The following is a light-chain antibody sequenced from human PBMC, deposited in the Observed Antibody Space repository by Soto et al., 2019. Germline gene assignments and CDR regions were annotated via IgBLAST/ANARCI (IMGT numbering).Light chain of an antibody. CDR1: QSVSSY. Sequence: EIVLTQSPATQSLSPGERATLSCRVSQSVSSYLAWYQQKPGQAPRLLIYDASNRATGIPARFSGSGSGTDFTLTISSLEPEDFAVYYCQQRSNWPLTFGGGTKVEIK. J-gene: IGKJ4*01. CDR3: QQRSNWPLT. CDR2: DAS. V-gene: IGKV3-11*01.